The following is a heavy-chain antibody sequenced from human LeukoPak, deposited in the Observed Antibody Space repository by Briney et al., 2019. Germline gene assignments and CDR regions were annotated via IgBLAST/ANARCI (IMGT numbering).Heavy chain of an antibody. J-gene: IGHJ4*02. Sequence: PSETLSLTCAISGGSISSGGYSWNWFRQPPGKGLEWIGYIYHSGSTYYNPSLKSRVTISVDRSKNHFSLKLSSVTAADTAVYYCARARDGYNYGPFDFWGQGTLVTVSS. D-gene: IGHD5-24*01. CDR1: GGSISSGGYS. V-gene: IGHV4-30-2*01. CDR3: ARARDGYNYGPFDF. CDR2: IYHSGST.